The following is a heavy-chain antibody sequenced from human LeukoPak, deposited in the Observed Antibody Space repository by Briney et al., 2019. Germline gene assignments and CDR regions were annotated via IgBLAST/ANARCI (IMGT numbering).Heavy chain of an antibody. Sequence: PGGSLRLSCAASGFTFSSYWMSWVRQAPGKGLEWVANIKQDGSEKYYVDSVKGRFTISRDNAKNSLYLQMNSLRAEDTAVYYCASDGNYCDSSGYYLDYWGQGTLVTVSS. CDR1: GFTFSSYW. J-gene: IGHJ4*02. V-gene: IGHV3-7*01. CDR2: IKQDGSEK. CDR3: ASDGNYCDSSGYYLDY. D-gene: IGHD3-22*01.